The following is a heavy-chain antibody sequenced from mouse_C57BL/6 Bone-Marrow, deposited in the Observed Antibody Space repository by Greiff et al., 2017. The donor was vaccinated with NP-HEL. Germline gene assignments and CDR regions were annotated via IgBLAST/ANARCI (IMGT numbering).Heavy chain of an antibody. CDR1: GYSFTGYY. V-gene: IGHV1-42*01. CDR3: ARDSTTVVPFAY. J-gene: IGHJ3*01. D-gene: IGHD1-1*01. Sequence: EVQLQQSGPELVKPGASVKISCKASGYSFTGYYMNWVKQSPEKSLEWIGEINPSTGGTTYNQKFKAKATLTADKSSSTAYMQLSSLTSEDSAVYYCARDSTTVVPFAYWGQGTLVTVSA. CDR2: INPSTGGT.